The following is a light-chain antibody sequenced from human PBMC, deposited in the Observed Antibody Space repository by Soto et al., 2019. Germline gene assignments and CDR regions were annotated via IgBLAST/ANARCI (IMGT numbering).Light chain of an antibody. V-gene: IGKV3-20*01. J-gene: IGKJ4*01. CDR1: QSVSSSY. Sequence: EIVLMQSPGTLSLSPGERATLSCRASQSVSSSYLAWYQQKPGQAPRLFIYGASRRATGIPDRFSGSGSGSDFTLTISRLQPEDFAVYYCQQYGSSVTFGGGTKVEIK. CDR3: QQYGSSVT. CDR2: GAS.